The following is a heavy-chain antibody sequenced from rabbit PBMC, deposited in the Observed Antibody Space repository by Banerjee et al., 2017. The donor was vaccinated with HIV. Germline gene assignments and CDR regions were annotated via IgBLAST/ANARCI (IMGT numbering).Heavy chain of an antibody. V-gene: IGHV1S45*01. D-gene: IGHD7-1*01. J-gene: IGHJ4*01. Sequence: QEQLVESGGGLVQPEGPLTPTCTASGFSFSSRHLICCVRQAPGKGLEWIGCIYAIYSGNIRYASWAKDRFTISKTASATVTLQMTSLTAADTATYFCAREGDYGAPDYALVSLWGPGTLVTVS. CDR2: IYAIYSGNI. CDR3: AREGDYGAPDYALVSL. CDR1: GFSFSSRHL.